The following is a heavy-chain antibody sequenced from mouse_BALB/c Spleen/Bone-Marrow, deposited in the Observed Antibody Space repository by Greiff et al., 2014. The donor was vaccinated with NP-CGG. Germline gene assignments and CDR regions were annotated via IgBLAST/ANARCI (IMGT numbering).Heavy chain of an antibody. V-gene: IGHV5-9-3*01. CDR3: ARQDDYGSSPRWYFDV. J-gene: IGHJ1*01. CDR2: ISSGGSYT. Sequence: EVLLVESGGGLVKPGGSLKLSCEASGFTFSSYAMSWVRQTPEKRLEWVATISSGGSYTYYADSVKGRFTISRDTAKNTLYLQMSSLRSEDTAMYYCARQDDYGSSPRWYFDVWGAGTTVTVSS. CDR1: GFTFSSYA. D-gene: IGHD1-1*01.